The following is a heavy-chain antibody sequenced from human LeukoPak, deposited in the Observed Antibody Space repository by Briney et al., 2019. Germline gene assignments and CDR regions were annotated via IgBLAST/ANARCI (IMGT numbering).Heavy chain of an antibody. V-gene: IGHV3-21*01. D-gene: IGHD3-3*01. CDR3: ARGLTYYDFWSGYCLDY. J-gene: IGHJ4*02. CDR2: ISSSSSYI. CDR1: GFTFSSYS. Sequence: GGSXRLSCAASGFTFSSYSMNWVRQAPGKGLEWVSSISSSSSYIYYADSVKGRFTISRDNAKNSLYLQMNSLRAEDTAVYYCARGLTYYDFWSGYCLDYWGQGTLVTVSS.